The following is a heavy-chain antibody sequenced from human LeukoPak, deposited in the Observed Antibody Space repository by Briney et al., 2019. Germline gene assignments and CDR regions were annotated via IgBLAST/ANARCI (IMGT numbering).Heavy chain of an antibody. V-gene: IGHV3-48*04. D-gene: IGHD3-10*01. CDR1: GFTFSSYT. CDR3: ATDPAKGLWYGELLYPEDY. J-gene: IGHJ4*02. CDR2: ISPSSTTK. Sequence: GGSLRLSCAASGFTFSSYTMNWVRQAPGKGLEWVSSISPSSTTKDYADSVKSRFTISRDNAKYSLFLQMDSLRAEDTAVYYCATDPAKGLWYGELLYPEDYWGQGTLVTVSS.